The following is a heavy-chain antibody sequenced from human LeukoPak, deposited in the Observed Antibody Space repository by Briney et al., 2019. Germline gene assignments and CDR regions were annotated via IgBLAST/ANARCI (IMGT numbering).Heavy chain of an antibody. CDR3: ARELKSSSRMGYFDY. D-gene: IGHD6-13*01. Sequence: SETLSLTCTVSGGSISSYYWSWIRQPPGKGLEWIGYIYYSGSTNYNPSLKSRVTISVDTSKNQFSLKLSSVTAADTAVYYCARELKSSSRMGYFDYWGQGTLVTVSS. CDR2: IYYSGST. J-gene: IGHJ4*02. CDR1: GGSISSYY. V-gene: IGHV4-59*01.